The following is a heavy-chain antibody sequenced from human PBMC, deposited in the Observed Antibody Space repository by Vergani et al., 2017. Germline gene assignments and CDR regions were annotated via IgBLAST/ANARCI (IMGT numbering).Heavy chain of an antibody. V-gene: IGHV3-21*01. CDR3: ARDHXMFGVPTRDYYYYYGMDV. D-gene: IGHD3-3*01. CDR2: ISSSSSYI. CDR1: GFTFSSYS. Sequence: EVQLVESGGGLVKPGGSLRLSCAASGFTFSSYSMNWVRQAPGKGLEWVSSISSSSSYIYYADSVKGRFTISRDNAKNSLYLQMNSLRAEDTAVYYCARDHXMFGVPTRDYYYYYGMDVWGQGTTVTVSS. J-gene: IGHJ6*02.